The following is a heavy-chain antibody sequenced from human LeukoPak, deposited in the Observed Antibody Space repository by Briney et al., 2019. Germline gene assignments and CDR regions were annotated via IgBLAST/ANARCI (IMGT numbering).Heavy chain of an antibody. CDR2: ISSGGLTI. Sequence: GGSLRLSCVASGFTFSTYTFNWVRQAPGKGLEWLSYISSGGLTIFYADSVKGRFTISRDNTKNSIFLDMTNLRAEDTVVYYCARDFDYGDYIDFWGQGTLVAVSS. CDR1: GFTFSTYT. D-gene: IGHD4/OR15-4a*01. V-gene: IGHV3-48*04. J-gene: IGHJ4*02. CDR3: ARDFDYGDYIDF.